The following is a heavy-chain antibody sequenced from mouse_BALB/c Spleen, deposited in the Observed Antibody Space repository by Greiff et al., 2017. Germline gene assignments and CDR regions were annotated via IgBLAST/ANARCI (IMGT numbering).Heavy chain of an antibody. CDR3: AREEDYGSSPAWFAY. CDR1: GYSITSGYY. J-gene: IGHJ3*01. Sequence: DVKLQESGPGLVKPSQSLSLTCSVTGYSITSGYYWNWIRQFPGNKLEWMGYIRYDGSNNYNPSLKNRISITRDTSKNQFFLKLNSVTTEDTATYYCAREEDYGSSPAWFAYWGQGTLVTVSA. CDR2: IRYDGSN. V-gene: IGHV3-6*02. D-gene: IGHD1-1*01.